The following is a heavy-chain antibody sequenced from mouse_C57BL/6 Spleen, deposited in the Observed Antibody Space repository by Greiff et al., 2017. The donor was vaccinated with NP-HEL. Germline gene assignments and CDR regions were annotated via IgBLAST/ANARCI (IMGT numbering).Heavy chain of an antibody. CDR3: AGRYCCDSDD. D-gene: IGHD2-13*01. CDR1: GFNFNNTY. J-gene: IGHJ2*01. Sequence: EVQLQQSVAELVRPGASVKLSCTASGFNFNNTYMPWVKQRPEQGLEWIGRIDPASGYTKYAPKFQGKATITADKSSNTAYLQLSSLTSEDTAIYYCAGRYCCDSDDWGQGTTLTVAS. CDR2: IDPASGYT. V-gene: IGHV14-3*01.